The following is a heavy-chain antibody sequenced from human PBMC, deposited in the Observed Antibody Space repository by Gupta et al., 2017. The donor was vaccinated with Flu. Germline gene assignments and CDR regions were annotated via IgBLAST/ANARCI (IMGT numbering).Heavy chain of an antibody. CDR2: ISGSGGST. CDR1: AFPFSRYA. V-gene: IGHV3-23*01. CDR3: AKDRDDGSGKPYYFDY. D-gene: IGHD3-10*01. Sequence: EVQLLESGGGLVQPGVSLRLSCAASAFPFSRYAMSWVRQAPGKGLEWVSAISGSGGSTYYADSVKGRFTISRDNSKNTLYLQMNSLRAEDTAVYYCAKDRDDGSGKPYYFDYWGQGTLVTVSS. J-gene: IGHJ4*02.